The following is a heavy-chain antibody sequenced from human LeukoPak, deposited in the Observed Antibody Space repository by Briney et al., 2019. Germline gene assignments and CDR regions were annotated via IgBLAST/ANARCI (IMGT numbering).Heavy chain of an antibody. CDR1: GFTFSSYR. V-gene: IGHV3-33*01. Sequence: PGGSLRLSCSASGFTFSSYRMHWVRQAPGKGLEWVAIIWYDGNNKHYADSVKGRFPISRDNSKSTLYLEMNSLRAEDTAVYYCARDGAYCDGGSCYSGYCDYWGQGTLVAVSS. J-gene: IGHJ4*02. CDR2: IWYDGNNK. D-gene: IGHD2-15*01. CDR3: ARDGAYCDGGSCYSGYCDY.